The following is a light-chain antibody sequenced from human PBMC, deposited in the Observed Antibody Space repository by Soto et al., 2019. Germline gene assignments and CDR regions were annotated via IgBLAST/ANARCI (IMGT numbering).Light chain of an antibody. CDR2: AAS. CDR3: QQYYSYPPT. Sequence: AIRMTQSPSSLSASTGDRVTITCRASQGINSYLAWYQQKPGKAPKLLIYAASTLQSGVPSRFNGSGSGTDFTLTSSCLQSEDFANYYCQQYYSYPPTCGGWTKVEI. J-gene: IGKJ4*01. CDR1: QGINSY. V-gene: IGKV1-8*01.